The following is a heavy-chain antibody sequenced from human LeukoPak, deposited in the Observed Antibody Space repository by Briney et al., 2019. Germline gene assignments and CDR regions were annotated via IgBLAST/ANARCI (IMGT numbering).Heavy chain of an antibody. D-gene: IGHD2-15*01. V-gene: IGHV1-46*01. Sequence: ASVKVSCKASGYTFSIYYMRWARQAPRQGLEWVGIIDPNDGSPIYARNLQGRVTMTSDTSTSTVYMELSSLRSEDTAVYYCARGGPYHGWDYWGQGTLVTVSS. CDR2: IDPNDGSP. J-gene: IGHJ4*02. CDR3: ARGGPYHGWDY. CDR1: GYTFSIYY.